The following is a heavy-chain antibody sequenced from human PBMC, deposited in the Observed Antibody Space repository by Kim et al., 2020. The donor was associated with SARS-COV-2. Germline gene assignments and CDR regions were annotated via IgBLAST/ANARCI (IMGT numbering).Heavy chain of an antibody. CDR3: ASGDFMITFGGVIVPKGGLDY. J-gene: IGHJ4*02. V-gene: IGHV1-46*01. Sequence: ASVKVSCKASGYTFTSYYMHWVRQAPGQGLEWVGIINPSGGSTSYAQKFQGRVTMTRDTSTSTVYMELSSLRSEDTAVYYCASGDFMITFGGVIVPKGGLDYWGQGTLVTVSS. CDR2: INPSGGST. CDR1: GYTFTSYY. D-gene: IGHD3-16*02.